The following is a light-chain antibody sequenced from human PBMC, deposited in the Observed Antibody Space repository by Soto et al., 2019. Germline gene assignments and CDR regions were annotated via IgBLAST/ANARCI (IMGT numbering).Light chain of an antibody. CDR3: VLYVGYGISV. J-gene: IGLJ3*02. CDR2: FTN. CDR1: SGPVSTNYF. V-gene: IGLV8-61*01. Sequence: QAVVTQEPSCSVSPGGTVTLTCGLSSGPVSTNYFPSWYQQTPGQAPRTLISFTNTRSSGVPDRFSGSILGNKAALTITGAEADDESDYYCVLYVGYGISVFGGGTKLTVL.